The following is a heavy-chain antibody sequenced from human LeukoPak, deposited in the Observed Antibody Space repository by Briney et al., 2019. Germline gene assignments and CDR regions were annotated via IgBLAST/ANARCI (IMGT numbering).Heavy chain of an antibody. CDR2: ISYDRSNK. CDR3: EKLPTVAATIAGSGY. V-gene: IGHV3-30*18. D-gene: IGHD6-19*01. J-gene: IGHJ4*02. CDR1: GFTFSIYD. Sequence: GGSLRLSCAASGFTFSIYDMRCVRQAPGEGLEWVAVISYDRSNKYYADSLKGRFTISRDNSKNTLYLQMNSLRTEDTAVYYCEKLPTVAATIAGSGYWGQGTLVTVSS.